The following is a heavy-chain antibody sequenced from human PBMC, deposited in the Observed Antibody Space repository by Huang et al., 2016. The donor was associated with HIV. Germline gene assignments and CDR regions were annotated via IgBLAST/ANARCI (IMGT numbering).Heavy chain of an antibody. Sequence: QVQLVQSGAEVKKPGASVKVSCKASGYTFTGYYMHWVRQAPGQGLEWMGWSNPNSGGTNDAQKLQGRVTMTRDTSISTAYMELSRLRSDDTAVYYCARSYGGSIDYWGQGTLVTVSS. CDR3: ARSYGGSIDY. CDR1: GYTFTGYY. V-gene: IGHV1-2*02. J-gene: IGHJ4*02. D-gene: IGHD4-17*01. CDR2: SNPNSGGT.